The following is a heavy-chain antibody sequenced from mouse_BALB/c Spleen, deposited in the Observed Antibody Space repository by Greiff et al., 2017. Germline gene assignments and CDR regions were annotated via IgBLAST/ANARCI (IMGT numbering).Heavy chain of an antibody. CDR3: ARGDYGNY. Sequence: VQLQQPGAELVKPGASVKLSCKASGYTFTSYWMHWVKQRPGQGLEWIGEINPSNGRTNYNEKFKSKATLTVDKSSSTAYMQLSSLTSEDSAVYYCARGDYGNYWGQGTSVTVSS. J-gene: IGHJ4*01. CDR2: INPSNGRT. D-gene: IGHD2-1*01. CDR1: GYTFTSYW. V-gene: IGHV1S81*02.